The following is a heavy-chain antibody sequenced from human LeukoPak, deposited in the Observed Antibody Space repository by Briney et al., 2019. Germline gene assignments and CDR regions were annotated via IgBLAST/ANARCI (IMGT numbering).Heavy chain of an antibody. CDR1: GGSISSGGYY. Sequence: SQTLSLTCTVSGGSISSGGYYWSWIRQHPGRGLEWIGYIYYSGSTYYNPSLKSRVTISVGTSKNQFSLKLSSVTAADTAVYYCARAGTYQLPAFVWFDPWGQGTLVTVSS. V-gene: IGHV4-31*03. CDR3: ARAGTYQLPAFVWFDP. CDR2: IYYSGST. J-gene: IGHJ5*02. D-gene: IGHD2-2*01.